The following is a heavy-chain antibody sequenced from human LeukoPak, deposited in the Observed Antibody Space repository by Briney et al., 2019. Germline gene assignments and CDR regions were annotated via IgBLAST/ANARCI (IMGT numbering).Heavy chain of an antibody. Sequence: PGGSLRLSCAASGFTFSSYAMSWVRQAPGKGLEWVSAISGSGGSTYYADSVKGRFTISRDNSKNTLYLQMNSLRAEDTAVYYCALCYNDSSGYDPFDYWGQGTLVTVSS. CDR1: GFTFSSYA. CDR3: ALCYNDSSGYDPFDY. V-gene: IGHV3-23*01. CDR2: ISGSGGST. D-gene: IGHD3-22*01. J-gene: IGHJ4*02.